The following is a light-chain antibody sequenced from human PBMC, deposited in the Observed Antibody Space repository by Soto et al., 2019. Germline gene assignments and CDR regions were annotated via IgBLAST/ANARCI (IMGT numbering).Light chain of an antibody. CDR2: EVS. V-gene: IGLV2-14*01. Sequence: QSALTQPASVSGSPGQSITISCTGTSSDVGGYNYVSWYQQHPGKAPKLMIYEVSNRPSGVSNRFSGSKSGNTASLTISGLQAEDEADYYCSSYTSISTLGYVFGIGTKLTVL. J-gene: IGLJ1*01. CDR1: SSDVGGYNY. CDR3: SSYTSISTLGYV.